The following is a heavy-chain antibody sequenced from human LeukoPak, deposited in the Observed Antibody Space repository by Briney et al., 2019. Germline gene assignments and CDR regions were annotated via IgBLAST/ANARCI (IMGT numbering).Heavy chain of an antibody. J-gene: IGHJ4*02. CDR1: GGSFSGYY. V-gene: IGHV4-34*01. D-gene: IGHD3-10*01. Sequence: SETLSLTCAVYGGSFSGYYWSWIRQPPGKGLEWIGEINHSGSTNYNPSLKSRVTISVDTSKNQFSLKLSSVTAADTAVYYCARGPRKPRGEYHYWGQGTLVTVSS. CDR2: INHSGST. CDR3: ARGPRKPRGEYHY.